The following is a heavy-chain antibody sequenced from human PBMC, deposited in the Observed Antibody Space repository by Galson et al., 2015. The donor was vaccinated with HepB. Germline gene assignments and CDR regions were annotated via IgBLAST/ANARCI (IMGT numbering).Heavy chain of an antibody. J-gene: IGHJ2*01. CDR3: ARAYDSSGYYWDWGWYFDL. Sequence: SLRLSCAASGFTFSDYYMSWIRQAPGKGLEWVSYISSSSSYTNYADSVKGRFTISRDNAKNSLYLQMNSLRAEDTAVYYCARAYDSSGYYWDWGWYFDLWGRGTLVTVSS. V-gene: IGHV3-11*06. CDR2: ISSSSSYT. D-gene: IGHD3-22*01. CDR1: GFTFSDYY.